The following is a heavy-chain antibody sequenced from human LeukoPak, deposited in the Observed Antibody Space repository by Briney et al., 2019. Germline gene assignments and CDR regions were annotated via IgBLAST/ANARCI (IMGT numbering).Heavy chain of an antibody. D-gene: IGHD1-7*01. V-gene: IGHV3-72*01. J-gene: IGHJ4*02. CDR1: GFTFSSYW. CDR2: ITHKPHGYTT. CDR3: TRENYEKLDS. Sequence: GGSLRLSCAASGFTFSSYWMSWVRQAPGKGLEWVGRITHKPHGYTTKYAASLEGRFTISRDDSQNSLYLQINSLKTEDTAIYYCTRENYEKLDSWGQGTLVAVSS.